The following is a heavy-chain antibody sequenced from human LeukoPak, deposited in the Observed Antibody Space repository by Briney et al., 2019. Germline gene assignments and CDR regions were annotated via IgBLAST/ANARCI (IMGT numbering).Heavy chain of an antibody. CDR2: ISAYNGNT. J-gene: IGHJ4*02. CDR3: ATGRITLVRGVDPPNY. V-gene: IGHV1-18*01. CDR1: GYTSTNYG. Sequence: ASVKVSCEASGYTSTNYGISWVRQAPGQGLEWMGWISAYNGNTNYAQKLQGRVTMTTDTSTSTAYMELRSLRSDDTAVYYCATGRITLVRGVDPPNYWGQGTLVTVSS. D-gene: IGHD3-10*01.